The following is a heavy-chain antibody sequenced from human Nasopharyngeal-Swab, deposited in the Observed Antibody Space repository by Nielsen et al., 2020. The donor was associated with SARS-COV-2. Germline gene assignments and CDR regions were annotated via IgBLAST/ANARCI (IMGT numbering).Heavy chain of an antibody. D-gene: IGHD2-2*01. CDR3: TTSSQYCSSTSCYYWFDP. CDR1: GFTFSNAW. V-gene: IGHV3-15*01. Sequence: LSLTCAASGFTFSNAWMSWVRQAPGKGLEWVGRIKSKTDGGTTDYAAPVKGRFTISRDDSKNTLYLQMNSLKTEDTAVYYCTTSSQYCSSTSCYYWFDPWGQGTLVTVSS. J-gene: IGHJ5*02. CDR2: IKSKTDGGTT.